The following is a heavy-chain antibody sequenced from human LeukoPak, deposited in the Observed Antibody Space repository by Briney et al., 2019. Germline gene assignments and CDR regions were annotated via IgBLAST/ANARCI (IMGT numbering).Heavy chain of an antibody. J-gene: IGHJ6*03. D-gene: IGHD5-18*01. V-gene: IGHV4-30-4*07. Sequence: SETLSLTCAVSGGSISSGGYSWSWIRQPPGNGLEWSGYIYYSGSTYYNPSLKSRVTISVDTSKNQFSLKLSSVTAADTAVYYCARVVRGYSYGPVGARGQYYYYYMDVWGKGTTVTVSS. CDR2: IYYSGST. CDR1: GGSISSGGYS. CDR3: ARVVRGYSYGPVGARGQYYYYYMDV.